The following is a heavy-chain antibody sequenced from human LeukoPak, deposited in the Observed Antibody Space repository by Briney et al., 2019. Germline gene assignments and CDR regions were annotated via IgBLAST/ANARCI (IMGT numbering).Heavy chain of an antibody. CDR3: ARDNLYSSGWSTQFDP. V-gene: IGHV4-39*07. Sequence: PSETLSLTCTVSGGSISSSSYYWGWIRQPPGKGLEWIGSIYYSGSTYYNPSLKSRVTISVDTSKNQFSLKLSSVTAADTVVYYCARDNLYSSGWSTQFDPWGQGTLVTVSS. CDR2: IYYSGST. D-gene: IGHD6-19*01. CDR1: GGSISSSSYY. J-gene: IGHJ5*02.